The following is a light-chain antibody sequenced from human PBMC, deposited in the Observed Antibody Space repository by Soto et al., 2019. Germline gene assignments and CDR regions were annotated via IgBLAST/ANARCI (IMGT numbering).Light chain of an antibody. CDR2: AAS. J-gene: IGKJ4*01. CDR3: QQTYRTHT. V-gene: IGKV1-39*01. CDR1: QTISIY. Sequence: DIQVTQSPSSLSASVGDRVTITCRASQTISIYLNWYQQKPGQAPKLLIYAASRLQSGVPSRFIGSGSGTDFTLTISSLQAEDSATYYCQQTYRTHTFGGGTNVDI.